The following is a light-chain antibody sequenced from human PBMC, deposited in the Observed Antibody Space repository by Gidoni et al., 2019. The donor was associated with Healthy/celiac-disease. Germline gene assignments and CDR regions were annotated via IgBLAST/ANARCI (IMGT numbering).Light chain of an antibody. V-gene: IGLV3-21*04. Sequence: SYVLTQPPSVSVAPGKMARITCGGNNIGSKSVHWYQQKPGQAPVLVIYYDSDRPSGIPERFSGSNSGNTATLTISRVEAGDEADYYCQVWDSGSDHRVFGGGTKLTVL. CDR2: YDS. CDR3: QVWDSGSDHRV. J-gene: IGLJ3*02. CDR1: NIGSKS.